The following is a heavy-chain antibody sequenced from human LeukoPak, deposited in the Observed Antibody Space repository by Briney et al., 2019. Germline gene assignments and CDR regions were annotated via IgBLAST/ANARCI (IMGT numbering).Heavy chain of an antibody. CDR2: ISGSGGTT. V-gene: IGHV3-23*01. J-gene: IGHJ6*03. Sequence: GGSLRLSCAASGFTFSSYAMSWVRQAPGKGLEWVSAISGSGGTTNYADSVKGRFTISRDNPKNSLYLQMNSLRAGDTAVYYCASTSSKQTGVTWYYYYYMDVWGKGTTVTVSS. CDR3: ASTSSKQTGVTWYYYYYMDV. CDR1: GFTFSSYA. D-gene: IGHD4-23*01.